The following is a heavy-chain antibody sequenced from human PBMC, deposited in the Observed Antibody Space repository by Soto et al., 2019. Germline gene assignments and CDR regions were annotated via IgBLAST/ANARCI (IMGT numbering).Heavy chain of an antibody. CDR3: ARGGSRDGYRTSFDY. D-gene: IGHD5-12*01. V-gene: IGHV3-30-3*01. Sequence: PWGSLRLSCAASGFTFSSYAMHWVRQAPGKGLEWVAVISYDGSNKYYADSVKGRFTISRDNSKNTLYLQMNSLRAEDTAVYYCARGGSRDGYRTSFDYWGQGTLVTVSS. CDR2: ISYDGSNK. CDR1: GFTFSSYA. J-gene: IGHJ4*02.